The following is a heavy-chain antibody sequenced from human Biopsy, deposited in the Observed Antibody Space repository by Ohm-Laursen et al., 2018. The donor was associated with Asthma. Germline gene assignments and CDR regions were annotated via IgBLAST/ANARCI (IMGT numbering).Heavy chain of an antibody. CDR1: GYTFIHFA. CDR2: INAGDGNT. V-gene: IGHV1-3*01. Sequence: ASVKVSCKPSGYTFIHFAIHWVRQAPGQRLEWMGWINAGDGNTKYSQKFQGRVTITRGTSASTAYMDLRSLRSEDTAMYYCAITYYDFLTGQVNDAFAMWGQGTMVTVSS. J-gene: IGHJ3*02. CDR3: AITYYDFLTGQVNDAFAM. D-gene: IGHD3-9*01.